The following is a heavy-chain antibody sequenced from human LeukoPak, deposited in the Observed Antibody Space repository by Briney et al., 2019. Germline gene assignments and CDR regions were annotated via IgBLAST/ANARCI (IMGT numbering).Heavy chain of an antibody. J-gene: IGHJ6*01. CDR2: INHSGDT. D-gene: IGHD1-1*01. Sequence: SETLSLTCAVYGGSFSDCYWNWIRQPPGKGLEWIGEINHSGDTNYNPSLKSRVTISVDTSRNQFSLNLTSVTTADTAVYYCATMSSTTRYYYYYYGTDVWGHGTTVTVSS. CDR1: GGSFSDCY. V-gene: IGHV4-34*01. CDR3: ATMSSTTRYYYYYYGTDV.